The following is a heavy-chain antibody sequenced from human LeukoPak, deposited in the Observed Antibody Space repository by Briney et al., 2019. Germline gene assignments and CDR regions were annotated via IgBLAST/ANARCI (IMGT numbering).Heavy chain of an antibody. CDR1: GFTFSSHW. V-gene: IGHV3-74*01. D-gene: IGHD1-26*01. CDR3: ARERGSGSYRDDY. CDR2: INSDGSST. J-gene: IGHJ4*02. Sequence: PGGSLRLSCAASGFTFSSHWMHWVRQAPGKGLVWVSRINSDGSSTTYADSVKGRFTISRDNANNTLYLQMDSLRAEDTAVYYCARERGSGSYRDDYWGQGTLVTVFS.